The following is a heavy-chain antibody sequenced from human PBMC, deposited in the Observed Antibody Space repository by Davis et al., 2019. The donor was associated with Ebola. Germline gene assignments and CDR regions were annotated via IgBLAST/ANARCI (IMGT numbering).Heavy chain of an antibody. V-gene: IGHV1-69*13. CDR2: IIPMFRTE. D-gene: IGHD1-26*01. Sequence: AASVKVSCKASGGTFSSYAISWVRQAPGQGLEWMGGIIPMFRTEKYAQKFQGRVTITADESTSTAYMELRSLRSDDTAVYYCARDPVVGATDYWGQGTLVTVSS. CDR1: GGTFSSYA. J-gene: IGHJ4*02. CDR3: ARDPVVGATDY.